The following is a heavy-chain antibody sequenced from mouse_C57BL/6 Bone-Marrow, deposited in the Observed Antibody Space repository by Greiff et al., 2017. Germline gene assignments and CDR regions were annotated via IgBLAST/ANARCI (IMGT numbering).Heavy chain of an antibody. CDR2: ISAGGSYT. CDR3: ARDGRQLRLLFAY. J-gene: IGHJ3*01. D-gene: IGHD3-2*02. CDR1: GFTFSSYA. Sequence: EVKLMESGGGLVKPGGSLKLSCAASGFTFSSYAMSWVRQTPGQRLEWVATISAGGSYTYYPDNVKGRFTISRDNAKNNLYLQMSHLKSEDTAMYYCARDGRQLRLLFAYWGQGTLVTVSA. V-gene: IGHV5-4*01.